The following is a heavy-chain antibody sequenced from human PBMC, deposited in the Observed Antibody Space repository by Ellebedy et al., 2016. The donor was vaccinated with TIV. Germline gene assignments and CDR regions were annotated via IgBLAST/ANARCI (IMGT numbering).Heavy chain of an antibody. V-gene: IGHV3-30*18. CDR2: LSYDGSNE. Sequence: GESLKISCEASGFTFSSYTMHWVRQAPGKGLEWVASLSYDGSNEYFGDSLRGRFTISRDSSKKTLYLQMDSLRPEDTAVYYCAKPFVGHCISTICYVFDDWGQGTLVTVSS. CDR3: AKPFVGHCISTICYVFDD. D-gene: IGHD2-2*01. J-gene: IGHJ4*02. CDR1: GFTFSSYT.